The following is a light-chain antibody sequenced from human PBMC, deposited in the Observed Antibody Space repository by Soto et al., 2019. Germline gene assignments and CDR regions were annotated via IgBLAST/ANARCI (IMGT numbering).Light chain of an antibody. CDR1: QSISSR. CDR3: QPDYSYTLT. J-gene: IGKJ4*01. V-gene: IGKV1-5*03. CDR2: KAS. Sequence: DIQMTQSPSTLSASVGDRVTITCRASQSISSRLACYQQKPGKAPKLLIYKASSLESGVPSRFSVTGSGSEFTFTISSLQPDDFVNYDDQPDYSYTLTVGGETAVVIK.